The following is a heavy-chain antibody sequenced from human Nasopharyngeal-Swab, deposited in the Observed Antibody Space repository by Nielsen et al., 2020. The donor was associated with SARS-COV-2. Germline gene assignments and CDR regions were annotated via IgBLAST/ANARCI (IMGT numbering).Heavy chain of an antibody. J-gene: IGHJ6*02. CDR2: ISGSGGST. V-gene: IGHV3-23*01. D-gene: IGHD6-13*01. CDR3: AKAEGSYYYYYGMDV. Sequence: GESLKISCAASGFTFSSYAMSWVRQAPGKGLEWVSAISGSGGSTYYADSVKGRFTIARDNSKNTLYLQMNSLGAEDTAVYYCAKAEGSYYYYYGMDVWGQGTTVTVSS. CDR1: GFTFSSYA.